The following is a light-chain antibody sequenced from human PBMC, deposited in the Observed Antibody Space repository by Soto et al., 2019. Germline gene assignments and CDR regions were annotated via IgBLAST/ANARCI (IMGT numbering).Light chain of an antibody. CDR1: SSDVGGYNY. CDR2: DVI. V-gene: IGLV2-14*03. J-gene: IGLJ3*02. CDR3: SSYTTSSTRV. Sequence: QSVLTQPASVSGSPGQSVTISCTGTSSDVGGYNYVSWYQHHPGKAPKLMIYDVINRPSGVANRFSGSKSGNTASLTISGVRAEEGAYYYCSSYTTSSTRVFGGGTKLTVL.